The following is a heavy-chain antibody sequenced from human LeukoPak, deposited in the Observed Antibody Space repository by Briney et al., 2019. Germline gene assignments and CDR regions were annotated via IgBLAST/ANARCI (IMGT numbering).Heavy chain of an antibody. CDR3: ARGYSNYDLSKNWFDP. CDR1: GGSISSGSYY. CDR2: IYYSGST. V-gene: IGHV4-61*01. J-gene: IGHJ5*02. D-gene: IGHD4-11*01. Sequence: SQTLSLTCTVSGGSISSGSYYWSWIRQPPGKGLEWIGYIYYSGSTNYNPSLKSRVTISVDTSKNQFSLKLSSVTAADTAVYYCARGYSNYDLSKNWFDPWGQGTLVTVSS.